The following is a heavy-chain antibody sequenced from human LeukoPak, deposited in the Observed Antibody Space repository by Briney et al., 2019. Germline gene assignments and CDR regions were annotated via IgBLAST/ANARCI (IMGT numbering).Heavy chain of an antibody. Sequence: PSETLSLTCAVYGGPFSGYYWSWIRQPPGKGLEWIGEINHSGSTHYNPSLKSRVTISVDTSKNQFSLKLSSVTAADTAVYYCARGSEERTTVTEHPKSCYFDYWGQGTLVTVS. CDR2: INHSGST. CDR3: ARGSEERTTVTEHPKSCYFDY. J-gene: IGHJ4*02. V-gene: IGHV4-34*01. D-gene: IGHD4-17*01. CDR1: GGPFSGYY.